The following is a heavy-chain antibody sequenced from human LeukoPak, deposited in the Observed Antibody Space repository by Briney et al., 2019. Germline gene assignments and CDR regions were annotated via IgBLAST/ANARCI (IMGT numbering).Heavy chain of an antibody. D-gene: IGHD5-18*01. CDR1: GFTFSSYA. J-gene: IGHJ4*02. CDR2: ISGSGGST. Sequence: PGGSLRLSCAASGFTFSSYAMSWVRQAPGKGLEWVSAISGSGGSTYYADSVKGRFTISRDNSKNTLYLQMNSLRAEDTAVYYCAKYIQLWLRPPYYFDYWGQGTLVTASS. CDR3: AKYIQLWLRPPYYFDY. V-gene: IGHV3-23*01.